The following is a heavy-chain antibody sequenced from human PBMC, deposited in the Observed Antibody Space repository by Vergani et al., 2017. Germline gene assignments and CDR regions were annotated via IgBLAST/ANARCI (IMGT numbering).Heavy chain of an antibody. CDR1: VGTFSSYA. V-gene: IGHV1-69*01. CDR2: IIPIFGTA. J-gene: IGHJ6*02. D-gene: IGHD3-10*01. Sequence: QVQLVQSGAEVKKPGSSVKVSCKASVGTFSSYAISWVRQAPGQGLEWMGGIIPIFGTANYAQKFQGRVTITADESTSTAYMELSSLRSEDTAVYYCARNYYGSGSGSYGMDVWGQGTTVTVSS. CDR3: ARNYYGSGSGSYGMDV.